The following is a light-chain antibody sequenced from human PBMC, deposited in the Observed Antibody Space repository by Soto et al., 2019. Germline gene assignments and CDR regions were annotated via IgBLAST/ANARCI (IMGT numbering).Light chain of an antibody. Sequence: AIPLTQSPSSLSASVGDRVTITCRASQGISSALAWYQQKPGKAPKLLIYDASSLESGVPSRFSGSGSGTDFTLTISSLQPEDVATYYCQQFNNYPTFGGGTKVEIK. CDR3: QQFNNYPT. V-gene: IGKV1D-13*01. CDR2: DAS. CDR1: QGISSA. J-gene: IGKJ4*01.